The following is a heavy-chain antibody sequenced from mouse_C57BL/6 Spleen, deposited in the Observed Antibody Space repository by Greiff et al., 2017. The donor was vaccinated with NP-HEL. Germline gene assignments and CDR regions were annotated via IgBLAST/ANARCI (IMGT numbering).Heavy chain of an antibody. D-gene: IGHD3-3*01. Sequence: QVQLQQSGPELVKPGASVKISCKASGYAFSSSWMNWVKQRPGKGLEWIGRIYPGDGDTNYNGKFKGKATLTADKSSSTAYMQLSSLTSEDSAVYFCAREGDGGFAYWGQGTLVTASA. V-gene: IGHV1-82*01. CDR3: AREGDGGFAY. CDR1: GYAFSSSW. J-gene: IGHJ3*01. CDR2: IYPGDGDT.